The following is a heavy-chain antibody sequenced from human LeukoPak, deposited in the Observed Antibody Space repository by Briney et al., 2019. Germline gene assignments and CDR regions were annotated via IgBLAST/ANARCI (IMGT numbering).Heavy chain of an antibody. D-gene: IGHD3-10*01. CDR1: GGTFSNYS. Sequence: GASVKVSCKASGGTFSNYSVTWVRQAPGQGLEWMGGIIPIFDTTNYAQKFQGRVTITADKSTSTAYMGLSSLRSEDTAVYYCARAKFGSGSYYMSWFDPWGQGTLVTVSS. CDR2: IIPIFDTT. V-gene: IGHV1-69*06. CDR3: ARAKFGSGSYYMSWFDP. J-gene: IGHJ5*01.